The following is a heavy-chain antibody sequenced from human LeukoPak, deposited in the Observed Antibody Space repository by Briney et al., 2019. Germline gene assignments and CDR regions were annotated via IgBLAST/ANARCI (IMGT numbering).Heavy chain of an antibody. CDR2: INWNGGST. V-gene: IGHV3-20*04. Sequence: GGSLRLSCAASGFTFDDYGMSWVRQAPGKGLEWVSGINWNGGSTGYADSVKGRFTISRDNAKNSLYLQMSSLRAEDTAIYYRTRKTPGRTPFDYWGQGILVTVSS. D-gene: IGHD2-15*01. J-gene: IGHJ4*02. CDR3: TRKTPGRTPFDY. CDR1: GFTFDDYG.